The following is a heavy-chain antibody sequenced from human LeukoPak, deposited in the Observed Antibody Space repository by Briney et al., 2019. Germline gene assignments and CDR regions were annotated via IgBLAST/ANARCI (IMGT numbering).Heavy chain of an antibody. D-gene: IGHD3-22*01. CDR2: INHSGST. Sequence: SETLSLTCAVYGGSFSGYYWSWIRQPPGKGLEWIGEINHSGSTNYNPSLKSRVTISVDTSKSQFSLKLSSVTAADTAVYYCARTWVLDDYYDSSGYFVTLDYWGQGTLVTVSS. V-gene: IGHV4-34*01. CDR1: GGSFSGYY. J-gene: IGHJ4*02. CDR3: ARTWVLDDYYDSSGYFVTLDY.